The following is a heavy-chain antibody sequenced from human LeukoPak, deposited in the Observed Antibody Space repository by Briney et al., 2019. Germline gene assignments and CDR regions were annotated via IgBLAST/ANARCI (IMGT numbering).Heavy chain of an antibody. J-gene: IGHJ4*02. CDR1: AFTVTSYA. V-gene: IGHV3-23*01. D-gene: IGHD3-22*01. CDR2: IIASGGST. CDR3: ARHYDSSGYLGNVTN. Sequence: GGSLRLSCAPSAFTVTSYAMSWVRPAPKKGLEWVSVIIASGGSTNYADSVKGRFTISRDNARNSLFLQMNSLRAEDTAVYYCARHYDSSGYLGNVTNWGQGTLVTVSS.